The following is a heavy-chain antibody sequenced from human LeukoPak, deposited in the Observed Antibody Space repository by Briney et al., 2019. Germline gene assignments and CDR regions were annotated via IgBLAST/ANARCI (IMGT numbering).Heavy chain of an antibody. CDR2: ISPGDSDT. J-gene: IGHJ2*01. CDR1: GYRFISYW. D-gene: IGHD2-21*02. V-gene: IGHV5-51*01. CDR3: ARVVVVTATHWYFDL. Sequence: GESLKISCKSSGYRFISYWIGWVRQMPGKGLEWMGIISPGDSDTRYSPSFQAQVTISADKSISTAYLQWSSLQASDTAIYFCARVVVVTATHWYFDLWGRGSLVTVFS.